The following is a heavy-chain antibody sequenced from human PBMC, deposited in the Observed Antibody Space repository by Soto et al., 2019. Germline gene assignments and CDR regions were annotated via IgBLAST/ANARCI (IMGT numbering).Heavy chain of an antibody. D-gene: IGHD6-19*01. CDR3: AKSTTSSGWSLVDY. Sequence: QVQLVESGGGVVQSGRSLRLSCVASGFTFSHYAMYWVRQAPGKGLEWVALISFDGSSEYYADSVKGRFTISRDNAKNTLYLQLNSLRREDTAVYHCAKSTTSSGWSLVDYCGLGTLVTVSS. CDR1: GFTFSHYA. V-gene: IGHV3-30*18. CDR2: ISFDGSSE. J-gene: IGHJ4*02.